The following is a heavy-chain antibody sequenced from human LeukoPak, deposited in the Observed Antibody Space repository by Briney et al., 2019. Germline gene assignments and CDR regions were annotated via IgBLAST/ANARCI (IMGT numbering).Heavy chain of an antibody. J-gene: IGHJ3*02. V-gene: IGHV1-2*02. CDR2: INPNSGGT. D-gene: IGHD2-2*01. Sequence: ASVKVSCKASGYTFTSYATNWVRQAPGQGLEWMGWINPNSGGTNYAQKFQGRVTMTRDTSISTAYMELSRLRSDDTAVYYCARDIAAMYLVDIWGQGTMVTVSS. CDR3: ARDIAAMYLVDI. CDR1: GYTFTSYA.